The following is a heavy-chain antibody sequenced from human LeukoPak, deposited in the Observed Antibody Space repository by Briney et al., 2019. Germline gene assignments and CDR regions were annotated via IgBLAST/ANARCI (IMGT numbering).Heavy chain of an antibody. CDR3: ARHGNYYGGGSCYYYYGMDV. CDR1: GGSISSSSYY. Sequence: SETLSLTCTVSGGSISSSSYYWGWLRQPPGTGLEWIGSIYYSGSTYYNPSLKSRVTISVDTSKNQFSLKLSSVTAADTAVYYCARHGNYYGGGSCYYYYGMDVWGQGTTVTVSS. D-gene: IGHD3-10*01. CDR2: IYYSGST. V-gene: IGHV4-39*01. J-gene: IGHJ6*02.